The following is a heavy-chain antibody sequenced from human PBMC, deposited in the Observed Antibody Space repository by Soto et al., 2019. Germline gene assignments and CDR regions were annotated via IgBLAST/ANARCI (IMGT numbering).Heavy chain of an antibody. CDR1: GFSLSSYG. CDR2: IAYGGSNK. D-gene: IGHD1-26*01. CDR3: ARALVGPTPGHLYYYYAMYV. V-gene: IGHV3-30*03. J-gene: IGHJ6*02. Sequence: QVQLVESGGGVVQPGGSLRLSCAASGFSLSSYGTHWVRQAPGKGLEWLAVIAYGGSNKYYADSVKGRFTISRDNSENTLYLQMNSLRPEDTAVYYCARALVGPTPGHLYYYYAMYVWGHGTTVTVAS.